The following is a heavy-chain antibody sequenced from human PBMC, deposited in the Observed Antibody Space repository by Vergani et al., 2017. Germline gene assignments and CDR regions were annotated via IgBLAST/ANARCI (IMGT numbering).Heavy chain of an antibody. J-gene: IGHJ4*02. CDR2: TSRDGDIK. Sequence: QVQLVESGGGVVQPGRSLRLSCAASGFTFGSYDMHWVRQAPGKGLEWVAVTSRDGDIKYYADSVEGRFTISRDNFRNTLYLHVNSLRAEDTAVYYCARDPRTGKPDYFDYWGQGTLVTVSS. CDR1: GFTFGSYD. V-gene: IGHV3-30-3*01. CDR3: ARDPRTGKPDYFDY. D-gene: IGHD1-1*01.